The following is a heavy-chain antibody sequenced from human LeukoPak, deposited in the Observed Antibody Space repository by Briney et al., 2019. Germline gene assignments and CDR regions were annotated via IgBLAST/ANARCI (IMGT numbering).Heavy chain of an antibody. Sequence: ASVKVSCKASGGTFSSYAISWVRQAPGQGLEWMGGIIPIFGTANYAQKFQGRVTITADESTSTAYMELSSLRSEDTAVYYCARGRYSGYVSPVADYWGQGTLVTVSS. J-gene: IGHJ4*02. V-gene: IGHV1-69*13. CDR1: GGTFSSYA. D-gene: IGHD5-12*01. CDR3: ARGRYSGYVSPVADY. CDR2: IIPIFGTA.